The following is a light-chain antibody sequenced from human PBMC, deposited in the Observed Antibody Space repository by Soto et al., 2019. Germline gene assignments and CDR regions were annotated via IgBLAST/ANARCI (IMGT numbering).Light chain of an antibody. V-gene: IGKV3-20*01. CDR3: QQYVRSPWT. J-gene: IGKJ1*01. CDR1: QSVSSY. CDR2: GAS. Sequence: EIVLTQSPATLSLSPGERATLSCRASQSVSSYLAWYKQKPGQAPRLLIYGASSRATGIPDRFSGSGSGTDFTLTISSLEPEDFAVYYCQQYVRSPWTFGQGTKVDI.